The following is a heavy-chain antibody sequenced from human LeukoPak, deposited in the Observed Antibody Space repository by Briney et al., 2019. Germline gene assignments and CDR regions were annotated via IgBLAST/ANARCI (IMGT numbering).Heavy chain of an antibody. V-gene: IGHV1-69*04. J-gene: IGHJ4*02. CDR3: ARDPEYSSSWYSSY. D-gene: IGHD6-13*01. CDR1: GGTFSSYA. Sequence: GASVKVSCKASGGTFSSYAISWVRQAPGQGLEWMGRIIPILGIANYAQKFQGRVTITADKSTSTAYMELSSLRSEGTAVYYCARDPEYSSSWYSSYWGQGTLVTVSS. CDR2: IIPILGIA.